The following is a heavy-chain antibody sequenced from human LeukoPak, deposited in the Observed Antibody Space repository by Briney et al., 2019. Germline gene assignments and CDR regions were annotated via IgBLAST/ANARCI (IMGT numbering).Heavy chain of an antibody. J-gene: IGHJ4*02. CDR2: IYYSGST. D-gene: IGHD3-3*01. Sequence: PSQTLSLTCTVSGGSISSGGYYWSWIRQHPGKGLEWTGYIYYSGSTYYNPSLKSRVTISVDTSKNQFSLRLSSVTAADTAVYYCARGRSSNYDFWSGYPVVTAHFDYWGQGTLVTVSS. CDR3: ARGRSSNYDFWSGYPVVTAHFDY. CDR1: GGSISSGGYY. V-gene: IGHV4-31*03.